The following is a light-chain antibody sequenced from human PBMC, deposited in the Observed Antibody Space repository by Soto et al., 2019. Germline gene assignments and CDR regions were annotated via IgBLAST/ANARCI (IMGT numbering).Light chain of an antibody. J-gene: IGKJ1*01. CDR1: QSVSSY. V-gene: IGKV3-11*01. CDR3: QQRHMWPIT. Sequence: EIVLTQSPATLSLSPGERAPLSCRASQSVSSYLAWYQQKPGQAPRLLIYGASSRATGIPDRFSGSGSGTDFTLTISSLEPEDSAVYYCQQRHMWPITFGQGTKVDIK. CDR2: GAS.